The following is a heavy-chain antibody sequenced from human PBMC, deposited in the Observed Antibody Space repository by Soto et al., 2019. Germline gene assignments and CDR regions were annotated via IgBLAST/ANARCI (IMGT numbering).Heavy chain of an antibody. CDR3: ARETGTLYFYYYGMDV. V-gene: IGHV1-69*12. D-gene: IGHD1-1*01. Sequence: QVQLVQSGAEVKRPGSSVRVSCKASGGTFKTYAITWVRQAPGRGLEWMGGLIPLFGSANYSQNFQGRVTITADESTNTAYMELTSLRSEDTAVYYCARETGTLYFYYYGMDVWGQGTTVTVSS. J-gene: IGHJ6*02. CDR1: GGTFKTYA. CDR2: LIPLFGSA.